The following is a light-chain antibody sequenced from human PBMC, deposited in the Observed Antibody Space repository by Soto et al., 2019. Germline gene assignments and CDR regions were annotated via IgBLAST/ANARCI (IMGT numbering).Light chain of an antibody. J-gene: IGKJ4*01. CDR2: DAS. CDR1: QDITNS. V-gene: IGKV1-33*01. CDR3: HQYDNLPLT. Sequence: DIQMTQSPSSLSASVGDRVTITCQASQDITNSLNWFQHKPGKAPKLLIYDASNLEEGVPSRFSGSGSGTDFTFTITSLLPEDIATYYCHQYDNLPLTFGGGTKVEIK.